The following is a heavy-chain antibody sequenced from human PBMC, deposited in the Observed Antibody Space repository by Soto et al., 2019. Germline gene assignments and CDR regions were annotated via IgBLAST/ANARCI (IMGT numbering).Heavy chain of an antibody. CDR3: ARDKYYYDSSGTSPNDY. Sequence: GSLRLSCAASGFTFSSYGMHWVRQAPGKGLEWVAVIWYDGSNKYYADSVKGRFTISRDNSKNTLYLQMNSLRAEDTAVYYCARDKYYYDSSGTSPNDYWGQGTLVTVSS. D-gene: IGHD3-22*01. V-gene: IGHV3-33*01. CDR2: IWYDGSNK. J-gene: IGHJ4*02. CDR1: GFTFSSYG.